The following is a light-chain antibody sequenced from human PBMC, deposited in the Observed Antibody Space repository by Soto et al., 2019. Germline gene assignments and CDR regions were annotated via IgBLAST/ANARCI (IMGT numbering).Light chain of an antibody. CDR1: QSISSD. CDR3: QQFNNWPLT. V-gene: IGKV3D-15*01. J-gene: IGKJ4*01. Sequence: EIVMTQSPATLSVSPGERATLSCRASQSISSDLALYQQKPGQAPRLLIYGASTRATGIPARFSGSGSGKEFTLTISSLQSEDFAVYYCQQFNNWPLTFGGGTKVEIK. CDR2: GAS.